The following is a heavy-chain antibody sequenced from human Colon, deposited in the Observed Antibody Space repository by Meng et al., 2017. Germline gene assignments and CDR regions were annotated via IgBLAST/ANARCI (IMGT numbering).Heavy chain of an antibody. CDR1: GFTFSSYG. Sequence: GESLKISCAASGFTFSSYGMHWVRQAPGKGLEWVSGIYSDGSSTSYADSVKGRFTISRYNSKNTLYLQMNSLRADDTAVCYCARVKSGSYVGYWGQGTLVTVSS. J-gene: IGHJ4*02. V-gene: IGHV3-74*01. CDR2: IYSDGSST. CDR3: ARVKSGSYVGY. D-gene: IGHD1-26*01.